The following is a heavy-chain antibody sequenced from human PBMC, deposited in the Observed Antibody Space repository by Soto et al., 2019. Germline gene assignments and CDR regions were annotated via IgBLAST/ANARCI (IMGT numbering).Heavy chain of an antibody. CDR1: GFTFSSYC. D-gene: IGHD2-2*01. Sequence: GGSLRLSCAASGFTFSSYCMSWVRQAPGKGLEWVANIKQDGSEKYYVDSVKGRFTISRDNAKNSLYLQMNSLRAEDTAVYYCARYPFEGGYCSSTSCPHAEYFQHWGQGTLVTVSS. V-gene: IGHV3-7*01. J-gene: IGHJ1*01. CDR2: IKQDGSEK. CDR3: ARYPFEGGYCSSTSCPHAEYFQH.